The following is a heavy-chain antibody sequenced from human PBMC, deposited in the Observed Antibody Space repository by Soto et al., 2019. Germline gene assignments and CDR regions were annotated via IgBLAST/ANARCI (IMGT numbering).Heavy chain of an antibody. Sequence: QVQLVESGGGVVQPGRSLSLSCAASGFTFTTHGMHWVRQSPGKGLEWVASIAYDGSNRNYGDPVKGRFFVSRHNPKKTVSLQMNSLRDEDTAVYFCAKDRGGSWTFDYWCQGMLVIVSS. CDR1: GFTFTTHG. D-gene: IGHD6-13*01. CDR3: AKDRGGSWTFDY. CDR2: IAYDGSNR. V-gene: IGHV3-30*18. J-gene: IGHJ4*02.